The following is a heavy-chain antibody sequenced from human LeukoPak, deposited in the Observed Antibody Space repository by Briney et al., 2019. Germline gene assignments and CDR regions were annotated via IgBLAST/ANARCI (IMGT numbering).Heavy chain of an antibody. V-gene: IGHV3-23*01. D-gene: IGHD3-10*02. CDR2: ISGSGGST. CDR1: GFTFSSYA. CDR3: AKGHHVGYVRVYYYYGMDV. Sequence: GGSLRLSCAASGFTFSSYAMSWVRQAPGKGLEWVSAISGSGGSTYYADSVKGRFTISRDNSKNTLYLQMNSLRAEDTAVYYCAKGHHVGYVRVYYYYGMDVWGQGTTVTVSS. J-gene: IGHJ6*02.